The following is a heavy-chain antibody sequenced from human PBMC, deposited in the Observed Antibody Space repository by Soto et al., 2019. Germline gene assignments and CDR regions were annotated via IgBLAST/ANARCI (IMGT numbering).Heavy chain of an antibody. Sequence: TSETLSLTCAVYGGSFSGYYWSWIRQPPGKGLEWIGEINHSGSTNYNPSLKSRVTISVDTSKNQFSLKLSSVTAADTAVYYCARGRTPSPDYWAQGTLVTVSS. CDR3: ARGRTPSPDY. CDR1: GGSFSGYY. CDR2: INHSGST. J-gene: IGHJ4*02. V-gene: IGHV4-34*01.